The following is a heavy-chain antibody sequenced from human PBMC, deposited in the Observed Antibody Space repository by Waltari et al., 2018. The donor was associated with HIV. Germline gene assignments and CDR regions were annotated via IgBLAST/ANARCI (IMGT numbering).Heavy chain of an antibody. Sequence: QAQLVQSGAEVKNPGASVKVSCKASGYIFTNYHINWVLQAPGQGLEWMGWINSYDGNTNYAQMFQGRVTMTTDTSTNTVYMELRSLRSDDTAVYYCARDRGLGNKYYKVPYYFDYWGQGTLVTVSA. D-gene: IGHD2-8*01. J-gene: IGHJ4*02. CDR1: GYIFTNYH. CDR2: INSYDGNT. V-gene: IGHV1-18*01. CDR3: ARDRGLGNKYYKVPYYFDY.